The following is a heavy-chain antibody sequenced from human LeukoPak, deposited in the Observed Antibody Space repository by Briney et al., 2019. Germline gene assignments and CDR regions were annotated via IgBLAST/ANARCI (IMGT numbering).Heavy chain of an antibody. J-gene: IGHJ4*02. V-gene: IGHV4-30-4*01. CDR1: GGSISSGDYY. CDR2: IYYSGST. D-gene: IGHD4-11*01. Sequence: PSQTLSLTCTVSGGSISSGDYYWSWIRQPPGKGLEWIGYIYYSGSTNYNPSLKSRVTISVDTSNNQFSLKLSSVTAADTAVYYCARPPSYTNNYVFGYWGPGTLVTVSS. CDR3: ARPPSYTNNYVFGY.